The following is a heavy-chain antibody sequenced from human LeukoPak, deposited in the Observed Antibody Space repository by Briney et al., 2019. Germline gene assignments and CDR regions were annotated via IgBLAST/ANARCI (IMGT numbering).Heavy chain of an antibody. V-gene: IGHV1-24*01. CDR3: ARVLSRSGYFLGY. CDR1: GYTLTELS. J-gene: IGHJ4*02. Sequence: ASVKVSCKVSGYTLTELSMHWVRQAPGKGLEWMGGFDPEDGETIYAQKFQGRVTMTRDTSISTAYMGLSRLRSDDTAVYYCARVLSRSGYFLGYWGQGTLVTVSS. CDR2: FDPEDGET. D-gene: IGHD3-22*01.